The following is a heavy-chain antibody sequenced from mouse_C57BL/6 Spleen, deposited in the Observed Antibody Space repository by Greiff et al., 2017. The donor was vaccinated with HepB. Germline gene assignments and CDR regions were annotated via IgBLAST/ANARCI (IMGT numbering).Heavy chain of an antibody. D-gene: IGHD2-3*01. CDR1: GYTFTDYY. Sequence: EVQLQQSGPELVKPGASVKISCKASGYTFTDYYMNWVKQSHGKSLEWIGDINPNNGGTSYNQKFKGKATLTVDKSSSTAYMELRSLTSEDSAVYYCASSDGYYPYAMDYWGQGTSVTVSS. J-gene: IGHJ4*01. CDR2: INPNNGGT. V-gene: IGHV1-26*01. CDR3: ASSDGYYPYAMDY.